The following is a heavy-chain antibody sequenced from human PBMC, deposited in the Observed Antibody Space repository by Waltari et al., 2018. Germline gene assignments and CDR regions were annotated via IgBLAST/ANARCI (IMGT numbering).Heavy chain of an antibody. V-gene: IGHV1-2*06. CDR2: INPNSGGT. D-gene: IGHD4-17*01. CDR3: ARGSYDYGDDPLYYYYCGMDV. CDR1: GYTFTGYY. Sequence: QVQLVQSGAEVKKPGASVKVSCKASGYTFTGYYMHWVRQAPGHGLEWMGRINPNSGGTNYAQKFQGRVTMTRDTSISTAYMELSRLRSDDTAVYYCARGSYDYGDDPLYYYYCGMDVWGQGTTVTVSS. J-gene: IGHJ6*02.